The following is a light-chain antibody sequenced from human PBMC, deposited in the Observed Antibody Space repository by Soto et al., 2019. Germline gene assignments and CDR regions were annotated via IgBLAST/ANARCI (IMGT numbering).Light chain of an antibody. CDR2: GAS. V-gene: IGKV3-20*01. CDR3: HQYNHGLTWT. Sequence: TQSPGTLSLSPGERATLSCRASQSVSSSYLAWYQQKPGKAPRLLIYGASSRATGIPDRFSGSGSGTEFTLTSGSLQSEDFTIYNCHQYNHGLTWTFGQGTTVDIK. CDR1: QSVSSSY. J-gene: IGKJ1*01.